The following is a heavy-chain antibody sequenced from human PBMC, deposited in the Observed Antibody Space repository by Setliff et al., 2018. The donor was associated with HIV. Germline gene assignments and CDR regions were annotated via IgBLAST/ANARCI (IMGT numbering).Heavy chain of an antibody. CDR3: ARATSGTIHDF. Sequence: ASVKVSCKASGYTISTYLIAWVRQAPGQGLEWMGWISPFNGNTNYAQKLQGRPTVTTDTSTSTAYMELRSLRSDDTAVYYCARATSGTIHDFWGHGTLVTVSS. J-gene: IGHJ4*01. V-gene: IGHV1-18*01. CDR2: ISPFNGNT. D-gene: IGHD3-10*01. CDR1: GYTISTYL.